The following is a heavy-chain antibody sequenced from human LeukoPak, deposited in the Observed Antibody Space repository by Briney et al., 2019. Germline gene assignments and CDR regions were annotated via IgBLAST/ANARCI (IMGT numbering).Heavy chain of an antibody. V-gene: IGHV1-18*04. CDR3: ARALAAAGTYWFDP. CDR2: ISAYNGNT. Sequence: GASVKVSCKASGYTFTGYYMHWVRQVPGQGLEWMGWISAYNGNTNYAQKLQGRVTMTTDTSTSTAYMELRSLRSDDTAVYYCARALAAAGTYWFDPWGQGTLVTVSS. CDR1: GYTFTGYY. D-gene: IGHD6-13*01. J-gene: IGHJ5*02.